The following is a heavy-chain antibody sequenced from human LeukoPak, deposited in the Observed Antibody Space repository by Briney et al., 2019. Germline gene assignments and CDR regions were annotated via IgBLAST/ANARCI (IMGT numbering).Heavy chain of an antibody. CDR3: ARIGYNHYFDY. J-gene: IGHJ4*02. D-gene: IGHD5-24*01. CDR1: GYTFTDYY. CDR2: INPNSGGT. Sequence: GASVKVSCKASGYTFTDYYLHWVRQAPGQGLEWMGWINPNSGGTNYAQTFQGRVTMTRDTSITTAYLELSRLRSDDTAVYYCARIGYNHYFDYWAREPWSPSPQ. V-gene: IGHV1-2*02.